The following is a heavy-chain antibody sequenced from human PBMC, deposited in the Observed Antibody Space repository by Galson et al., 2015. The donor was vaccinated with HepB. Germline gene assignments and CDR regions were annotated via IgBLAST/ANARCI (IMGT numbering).Heavy chain of an antibody. Sequence: PALVKPTQTLTLTCTFSGFSLSTSGVGVGWIRQPPGKALEWLALIYWNDDKRYSPSLKSRLTITKDTSKNQVVLTMTNMDPVDTATYYCAHIPSSQPDNWFDPWGQGTLVTVSS. CDR3: AHIPSSQPDNWFDP. J-gene: IGHJ5*02. CDR1: GFSLSTSGVG. D-gene: IGHD1-14*01. CDR2: IYWNDDK. V-gene: IGHV2-5*01.